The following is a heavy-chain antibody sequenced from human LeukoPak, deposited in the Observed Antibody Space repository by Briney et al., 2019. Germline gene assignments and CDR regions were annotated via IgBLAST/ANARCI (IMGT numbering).Heavy chain of an antibody. CDR1: GGSFSGSY. J-gene: IGHJ5*02. CDR3: ARVRVWFGHNWIDP. V-gene: IGHV4-34*01. CDR2: SNDSGSP. Sequence: SETLSLTCVVNGGSFSGSYWSWIRQPPGKGLEWIGESNDSGSPKYNSSLKSRVTISVDTSKKQFSLTLSSVTAADTAVYYCARVRVWFGHNWIDPWGRGTLVTVSS. D-gene: IGHD3-10*01.